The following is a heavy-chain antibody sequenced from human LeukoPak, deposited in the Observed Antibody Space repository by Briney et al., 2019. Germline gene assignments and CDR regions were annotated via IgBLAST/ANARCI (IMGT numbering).Heavy chain of an antibody. CDR1: GFTFRSYE. CDR2: ISSSGSTI. CDR3: ARVHGVYYYGMDV. Sequence: GGSLRLSCAASGFTFRSYEMNWVRQAPGKGLEWVSYISSSGSTIYYADSVKGRFTISRDNAKNSLYLQMNSLRAEDTACYYCARVHGVYYYGMDVWGQGTTVTVSS. D-gene: IGHD4-17*01. J-gene: IGHJ6*02. V-gene: IGHV3-48*03.